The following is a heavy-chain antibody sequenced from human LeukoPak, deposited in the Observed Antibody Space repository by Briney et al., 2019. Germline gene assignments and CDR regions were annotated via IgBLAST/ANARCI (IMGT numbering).Heavy chain of an antibody. D-gene: IGHD1-1*01. Sequence: SGGSLRLSCAASGFTFSSYGMHWVRQAPGKGLEWVAVISYDGSNKYYADSVKGRFTISRDNSKNTLYLQMNSLRAEDTAVYYCAKDRTTGTTGGLDYWGQGTLVTVSS. CDR1: GFTFSSYG. CDR2: ISYDGSNK. V-gene: IGHV3-30*18. CDR3: AKDRTTGTTGGLDY. J-gene: IGHJ4*02.